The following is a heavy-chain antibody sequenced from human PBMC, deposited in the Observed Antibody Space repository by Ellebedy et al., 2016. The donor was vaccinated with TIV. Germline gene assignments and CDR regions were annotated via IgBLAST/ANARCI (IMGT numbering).Heavy chain of an antibody. V-gene: IGHV3-33*01. Sequence: GESLKISCAASGFTFSSYGMHWVRQAPGKGLEWVAVIWYDGSNKYYADSVKGRFTISRDNAKNSLYLQMNSLRAEDTAVYYCARETSGVDYWGQGTLVTVSS. CDR1: GFTFSSYG. CDR3: ARETSGVDY. D-gene: IGHD1-26*01. J-gene: IGHJ4*02. CDR2: IWYDGSNK.